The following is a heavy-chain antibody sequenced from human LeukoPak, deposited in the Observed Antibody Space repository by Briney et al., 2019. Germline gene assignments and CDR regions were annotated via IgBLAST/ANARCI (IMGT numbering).Heavy chain of an antibody. CDR1: GYTFSSYG. V-gene: IGHV1-18*01. Sequence: ASVKVSCKAPGYTFSSYGISWVRQAPGQGLEWMGWISAYNGNTNYAQKLQGRVTMTTDTSTSTAYMELRSLRSDDTAVYYCARAQYSGSYLYYFDYWGQGTLVTVSS. CDR2: ISAYNGNT. J-gene: IGHJ4*02. CDR3: ARAQYSGSYLYYFDY. D-gene: IGHD1-26*01.